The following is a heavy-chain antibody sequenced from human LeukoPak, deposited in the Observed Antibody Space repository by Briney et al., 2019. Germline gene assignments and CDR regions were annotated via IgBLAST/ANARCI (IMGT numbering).Heavy chain of an antibody. CDR2: IYHSGST. V-gene: IGHV4-38-2*02. CDR3: ARPTGGGREDAFDI. CDR1: GYSISSGYY. J-gene: IGHJ3*02. Sequence: SETLSLTCTVSGYSISSGYYWGWIRPPPGKGLEWIGSIYHSGSTYYNPSLKSRVTISVDTSKNQFSLKLSSVTAADTAVYYCARPTGGGREDAFDIWGQGTMVTVSS. D-gene: IGHD3-16*01.